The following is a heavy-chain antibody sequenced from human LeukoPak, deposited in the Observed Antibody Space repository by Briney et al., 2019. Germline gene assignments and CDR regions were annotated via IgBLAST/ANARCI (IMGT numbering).Heavy chain of an antibody. D-gene: IGHD3-22*01. V-gene: IGHV3-48*03. J-gene: IGHJ4*02. CDR1: GFTFSSYE. CDR3: ASYYYDRSGYFDY. Sequence: GGSLRLSCAASGFTFSSYEMNWVRQAPGKGLEWVSYISSSGSTIYYADSVKDRFTISRDNAKDSLYLQMNSLRAEDTAVYYCASYYYDRSGYFDYWGQGTLVTVSS. CDR2: ISSSGSTI.